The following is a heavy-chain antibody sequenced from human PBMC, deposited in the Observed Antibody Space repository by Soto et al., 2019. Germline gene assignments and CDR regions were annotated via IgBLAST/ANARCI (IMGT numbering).Heavy chain of an antibody. V-gene: IGHV1-2*02. CDR2: INPNSGDT. D-gene: IGHD5-12*01. Sequence: QVQLVQSGAEVKKPGASVKVSCMASGYTFSGYYMHWVRQAPGQGLERLGWINPNSGDTKYAQKFQGRLTITADDFTSTVYMELSRLRYEDTAVYYCARENGVAVATILYYFDYWGPGTLVTVSS. J-gene: IGHJ4*02. CDR1: GYTFSGYY. CDR3: ARENGVAVATILYYFDY.